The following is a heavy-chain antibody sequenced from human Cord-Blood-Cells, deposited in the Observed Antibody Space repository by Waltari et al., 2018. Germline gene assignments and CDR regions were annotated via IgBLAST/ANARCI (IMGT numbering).Heavy chain of an antibody. Sequence: QVQLVQSGAEVKKPGASVKVSCKASGYTFTSYGLSWVRQAPGQGLEWMGWISAYNGNTNDAQKLQGRGTMTTDTSTSTAYMELRSLRSDDTAVYYCARGMRYCSSTSCPYDAFDIWGQGTMVTVSS. D-gene: IGHD2-2*01. V-gene: IGHV1-18*04. CDR1: GYTFTSYG. CDR2: ISAYNGNT. CDR3: ARGMRYCSSTSCPYDAFDI. J-gene: IGHJ3*02.